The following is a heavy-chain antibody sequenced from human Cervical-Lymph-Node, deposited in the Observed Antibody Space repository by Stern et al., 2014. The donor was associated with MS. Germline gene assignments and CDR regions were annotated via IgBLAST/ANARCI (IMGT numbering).Heavy chain of an antibody. V-gene: IGHV4-4*07. Sequence: VHLVESGPGLLKPSETLSLTCTVSGDSVSSNYWTWIRQPAGKGLEWIGRISTSGSSIYNPSLRGRVTLSVDTSRKQFSLNRSSVTAADTAVYYCARGEAIRAAYNRLDYWGRGTLVTVSS. CDR3: ARGEAIRAAYNRLDY. J-gene: IGHJ4*02. CDR1: GDSVSSNY. CDR2: ISTSGSS. D-gene: IGHD5-24*01.